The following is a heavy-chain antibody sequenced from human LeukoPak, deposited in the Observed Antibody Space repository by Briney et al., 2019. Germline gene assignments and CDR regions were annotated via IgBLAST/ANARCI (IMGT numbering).Heavy chain of an antibody. CDR3: ARAVSGRFDY. D-gene: IGHD6-19*01. V-gene: IGHV4-59*08. CDR1: GGSMSPHH. J-gene: IGHJ4*02. Sequence: SETLSLTCTVSGGSMSPHHWGWIRQPPGKGLEWTGYIYYSGSTNYNPSLNSRVTISVDTSKNQFSLRLSSVTAADTAIYHCARAVSGRFDYWGQGTLVTVSS. CDR2: IYYSGST.